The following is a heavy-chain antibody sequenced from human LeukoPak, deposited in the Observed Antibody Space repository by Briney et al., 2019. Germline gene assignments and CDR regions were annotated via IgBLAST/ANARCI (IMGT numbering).Heavy chain of an antibody. CDR2: LNWNGGST. CDR1: GFTFDDYA. CDR3: ARVKGSGYRNSIDY. V-gene: IGHV3-20*04. Sequence: PGGSLRLSCAASGFTFDDYAMNWVRQAPGKGLEWVSGLNWNGGSTYYRDSVKGRFTISRDNAKNSLYLQMSSLRAEDTALYYCARVKGSGYRNSIDYWGQGTLVTVSS. J-gene: IGHJ4*02. D-gene: IGHD3-3*01.